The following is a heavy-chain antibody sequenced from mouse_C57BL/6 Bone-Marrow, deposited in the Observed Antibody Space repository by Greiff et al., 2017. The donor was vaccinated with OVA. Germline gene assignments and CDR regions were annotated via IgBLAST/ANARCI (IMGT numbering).Heavy chain of an antibody. CDR3: ARRRGVYDGYSPDYFDY. D-gene: IGHD2-3*01. V-gene: IGHV1-64*01. CDR2: IPPNSGST. Sequence: VQLKQPGAELVKPGASVKLSCKASGYTFTSYWMHWVKQRPGQGLEWIGMIPPNSGSTNYNEKFKSKATLTVDKSSSTAYMQLSSLTSEDSAVYYCARRRGVYDGYSPDYFDYWGQGTTLTVSS. J-gene: IGHJ2*01. CDR1: GYTFTSYW.